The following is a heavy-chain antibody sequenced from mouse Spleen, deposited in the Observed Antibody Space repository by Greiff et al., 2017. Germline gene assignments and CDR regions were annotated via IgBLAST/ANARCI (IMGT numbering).Heavy chain of an antibody. CDR1: GFTFSSYA. J-gene: IGHJ2*01. CDR2: ISSGGGNT. Sequence: DVHLVESGGGLVKLGGSLKLSCAASGFTFSSYAMSWVRQTPEKRLEWVATISSGGGNTYYPDSVKGRFTISRDNAKNTLYLQMSSLKSEDTAMYYCARHPYGNYDYFDYWGQGTTLTVSS. CDR3: ARHPYGNYDYFDY. V-gene: IGHV5-9-3*01. D-gene: IGHD2-1*01.